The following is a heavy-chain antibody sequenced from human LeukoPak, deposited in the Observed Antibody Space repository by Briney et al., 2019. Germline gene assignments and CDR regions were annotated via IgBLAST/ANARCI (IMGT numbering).Heavy chain of an antibody. D-gene: IGHD6-19*01. CDR3: ARLEMWGAVAGQGSNWYFDL. Sequence: SVKVSCKASGGTFSSYAISWVRQAPGQGLEWMGRIIAIFGTANYAQKFQGRVTITTDESTSTAYMELSSLRSEDTAVYYCARLEMWGAVAGQGSNWYFDLWGRGTLVTVSS. J-gene: IGHJ2*01. CDR2: IIAIFGTA. V-gene: IGHV1-69*05. CDR1: GGTFSSYA.